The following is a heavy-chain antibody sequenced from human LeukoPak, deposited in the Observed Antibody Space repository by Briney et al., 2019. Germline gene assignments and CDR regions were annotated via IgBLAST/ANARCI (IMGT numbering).Heavy chain of an antibody. Sequence: ASVKVSCKASGYTFTSYGISWVRQAPGQGLEWMGWISAYNGNTNYAQKLQGRVTMTTDTSTSTAYMELRSLRSDDMAVYYCARSYDILTGYYDYYYYYYMDVWGKGTTVTVSS. V-gene: IGHV1-18*03. CDR3: ARSYDILTGYYDYYYYYYMDV. J-gene: IGHJ6*03. CDR2: ISAYNGNT. D-gene: IGHD3-9*01. CDR1: GYTFTSYG.